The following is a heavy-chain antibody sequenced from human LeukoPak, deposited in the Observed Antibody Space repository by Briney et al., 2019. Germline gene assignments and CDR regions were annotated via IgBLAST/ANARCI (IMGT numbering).Heavy chain of an antibody. D-gene: IGHD2-2*01. Sequence: SETLSLTCTVSGGSISSYYWSWIRQPAGKGLEWIGRIYTSGSTNYNPSLKSRVTISVDTSKNQFSLKLSSVTAADTAVYYCARVRCSSTSCALNGWYSDLWGPGXLVTASS. J-gene: IGHJ2*01. CDR3: ARVRCSSTSCALNGWYSDL. CDR2: IYTSGST. V-gene: IGHV4-4*07. CDR1: GGSISSYY.